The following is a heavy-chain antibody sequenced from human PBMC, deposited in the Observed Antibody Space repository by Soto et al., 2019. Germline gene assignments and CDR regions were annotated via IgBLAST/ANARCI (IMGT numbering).Heavy chain of an antibody. J-gene: IGHJ6*02. CDR1: GGSISSSNW. V-gene: IGHV4-4*02. CDR2: IYHSGST. D-gene: IGHD3-22*01. CDR3: ATWRYDSSGYYFEYYYGMDV. Sequence: SETLSLTCAVSGGSISSSNWWSWVRQPPGKGLEWIGEIYHSGSTNYNPSLKSRVTISVDKSKNQFSLKLSSVTAADTAVYYCATWRYDSSGYYFEYYYGMDVWGQGTTVTVS.